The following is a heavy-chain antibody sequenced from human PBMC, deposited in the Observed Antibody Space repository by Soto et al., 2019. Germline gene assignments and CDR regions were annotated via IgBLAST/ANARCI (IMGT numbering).Heavy chain of an antibody. CDR3: ARGEVYPRYGDTPYYYYGMDV. CDR2: ISAYNGNT. J-gene: IGHJ6*02. V-gene: IGHV1-18*01. CDR1: GYTFTSYG. D-gene: IGHD4-17*01. Sequence: GASVKVSCKASGYTFTSYGISSVRQAPGQGLEWMGWISAYNGNTNYAQKLQGRVTMTADTSTSTAYMELRSLRSDDTAVYYCARGEVYPRYGDTPYYYYGMDVWGQGTTVTVSS.